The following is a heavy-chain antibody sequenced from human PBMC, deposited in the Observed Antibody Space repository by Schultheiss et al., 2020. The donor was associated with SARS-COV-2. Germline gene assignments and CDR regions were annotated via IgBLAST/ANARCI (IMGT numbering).Heavy chain of an antibody. Sequence: ASVKVSCKASGYTFTDYYVHWVRQAPGQGLEWVGWINPNSGVTTYAQKFQGRVTLTRDTSISTAYMELSRLRSDDTAVYYCARPYCRSTSCYYYYGMDVWGQGTTVTVSS. D-gene: IGHD2-2*01. CDR2: INPNSGVT. V-gene: IGHV1-2*02. CDR3: ARPYCRSTSCYYYYGMDV. J-gene: IGHJ6*02. CDR1: GYTFTDYY.